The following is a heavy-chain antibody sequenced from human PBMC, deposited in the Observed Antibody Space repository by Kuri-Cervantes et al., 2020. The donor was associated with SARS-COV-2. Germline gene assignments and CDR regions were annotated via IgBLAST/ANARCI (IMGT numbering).Heavy chain of an antibody. D-gene: IGHD6-19*01. CDR1: GGSFSSYA. CDR3: ARETSRTSGTGYYFDY. CDR2: IIPIVGVP. J-gene: IGHJ4*02. V-gene: IGHV1-69*04. Sequence: SVKVSCKTSGGSFSSYAISWVRQAPGQGLEWMGRIIPIVGVPNYAQNFQGRVTITADTSTSTAYVELSSLRSEDTAVYHCARETSRTSGTGYYFDYWGQGTRVTVSS.